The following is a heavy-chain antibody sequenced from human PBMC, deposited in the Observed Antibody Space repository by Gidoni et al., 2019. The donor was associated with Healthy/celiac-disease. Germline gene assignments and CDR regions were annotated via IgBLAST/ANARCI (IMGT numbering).Heavy chain of an antibody. J-gene: IGHJ4*02. CDR3: ARVIVDYDGASYFDY. Sequence: QVQLVESGGGVVQPGRSLRLSCAASGFTFSSYAMHWVRQAPGKGLEWVAVISYDGSNKYYADSVKGRFTISRDNSKNTLYLQMNSLRAEDTAVYYCARVIVDYDGASYFDYWGQGTLVTVSS. CDR2: ISYDGSNK. CDR1: GFTFSSYA. D-gene: IGHD4-17*01. V-gene: IGHV3-30*04.